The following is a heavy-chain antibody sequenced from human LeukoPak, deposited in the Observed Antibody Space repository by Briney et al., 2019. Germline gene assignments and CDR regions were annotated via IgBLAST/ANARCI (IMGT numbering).Heavy chain of an antibody. CDR3: VKSSGEAYYYGMDV. D-gene: IGHD2-15*01. V-gene: IGHV3-30*18. J-gene: IGHJ6*02. Sequence: GGSLRLSCAASGSTLSSYGMHWVRQAPGKGLEWVAFISYDGSNKFYADSVKGRFTISRDNSNNTLYLQMNSLRAKDTAVYYCVKSSGEAYYYGMDVWGQGTTVTVSS. CDR1: GSTLSSYG. CDR2: ISYDGSNK.